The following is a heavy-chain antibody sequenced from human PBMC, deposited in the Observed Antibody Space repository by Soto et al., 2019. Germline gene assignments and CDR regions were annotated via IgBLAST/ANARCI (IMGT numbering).Heavy chain of an antibody. D-gene: IGHD3-22*01. J-gene: IGHJ3*02. CDR3: ASLPDSSGFDAFDI. V-gene: IGHV3-30-3*01. CDR2: ISFDGSNK. CDR1: GFTFSTYA. Sequence: QVQLVESGGGVVQPGRSLRLSCAASGFTFSTYAMHWVRQAPGKGLEWVAVISFDGSNKYYADSVKGRFTISRDNSRNTLYLQMNSLRAEDTAVYYCASLPDSSGFDAFDIWGQGTMVTVSS.